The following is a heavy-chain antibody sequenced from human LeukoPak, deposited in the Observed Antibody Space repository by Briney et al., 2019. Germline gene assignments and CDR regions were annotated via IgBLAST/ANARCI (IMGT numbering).Heavy chain of an antibody. CDR2: IGGDGGST. D-gene: IGHD3-22*01. CDR3: VKEPHYYDRSGYF. V-gene: IGHV3-43*02. J-gene: IGHJ4*02. CDR1: GFTFDDYA. Sequence: GGSLRLSCAASGFTFDDYAMHWVRQAPGKGLEWVSLIGGDGGSTYYADSVKGRFTISRDNSRNSLFLQMKSLRTDDTALYYCVKEPHYYDRSGYFWGQGTLVTVSS.